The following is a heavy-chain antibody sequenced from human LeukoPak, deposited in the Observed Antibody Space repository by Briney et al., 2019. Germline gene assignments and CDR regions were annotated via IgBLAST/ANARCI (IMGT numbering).Heavy chain of an antibody. D-gene: IGHD1-26*01. CDR1: GLTFNSYG. Sequence: GGPLRLSCAASGLTFNSYGMSWVRQAPGKGLEWVSGISGSGDSTYYADSMKGRFTISRDNSKNTLYLQMNSLRVEDTAVYYCAKGHSAHGTGFDCWGQGTLVASST. CDR3: AKGHSAHGTGFDC. V-gene: IGHV3-23*01. J-gene: IGHJ4*02. CDR2: ISGSGDST.